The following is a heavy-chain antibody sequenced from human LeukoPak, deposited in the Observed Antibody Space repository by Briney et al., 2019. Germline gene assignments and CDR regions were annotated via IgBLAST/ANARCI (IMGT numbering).Heavy chain of an antibody. CDR3: AKDASRRAAPGDAFDI. J-gene: IGHJ3*02. Sequence: PGGSLRLSCAASGFTFSSYAMHWVRQAPGKGLEWVAVISYDGSNKYYADSVKGRFTISRDNSKNTLYLQMDSLRAEDTAVYYCAKDASRRAAPGDAFDIWGQGTMVTVSS. V-gene: IGHV3-30-3*01. CDR1: GFTFSSYA. D-gene: IGHD3-10*01. CDR2: ISYDGSNK.